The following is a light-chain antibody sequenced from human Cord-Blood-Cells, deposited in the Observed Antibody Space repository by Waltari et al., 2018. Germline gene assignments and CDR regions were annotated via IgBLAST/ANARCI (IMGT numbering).Light chain of an antibody. CDR1: SSEVGGYKY. CDR2: EVS. Sequence: QSALTQPPSASGSPRQSVTLSCTGTSSEVGGYKYVSWYQQHPGKAPKLMIYEVSKRPSGVPDRFSGSKSGNTASLTVSGLQAEDEADYYCSSYAGSNNLVFGGGTKLTVL. V-gene: IGLV2-8*01. CDR3: SSYAGSNNLV. J-gene: IGLJ3*02.